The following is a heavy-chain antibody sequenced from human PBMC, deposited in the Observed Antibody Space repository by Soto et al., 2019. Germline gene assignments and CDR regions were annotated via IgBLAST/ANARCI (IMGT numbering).Heavy chain of an antibody. CDR3: ARAVYSGYSYGYYFDY. CDR1: GGSISSGDYY. D-gene: IGHD5-18*01. CDR2: IYYSGST. J-gene: IGHJ4*02. V-gene: IGHV4-30-4*01. Sequence: PSETLSLTCTVSGGSISSGDYYWSWIRQPPGKGLEWIGYIYYSGSTYYNPSLKSRVTISVDTSKNQSSLKLSSVTAADTAVYYCARAVYSGYSYGYYFDYWGQGTLVTVSS.